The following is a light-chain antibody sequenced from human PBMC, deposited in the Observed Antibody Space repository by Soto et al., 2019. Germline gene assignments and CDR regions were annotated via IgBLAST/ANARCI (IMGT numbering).Light chain of an antibody. CDR2: EVS. CDR3: SSYTSSSTLV. V-gene: IGLV2-18*02. Sequence: QSALTQPPSVSGSPGQSVTISCTGTSSDVGGYNRVSWYQQPPGTAPKLMIYEVSNRPSGVPDRFSGYKSGNAASLTISGLQAEDEADYFCSSYTSSSTLVFGGGTKVTVL. J-gene: IGLJ2*01. CDR1: SSDVGGYNR.